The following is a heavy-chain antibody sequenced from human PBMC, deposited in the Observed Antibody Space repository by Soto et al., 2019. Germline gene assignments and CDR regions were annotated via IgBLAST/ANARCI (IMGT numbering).Heavy chain of an antibody. J-gene: IGHJ6*02. V-gene: IGHV3-21*01. CDR2: ISSSSSYI. Sequence: CGSLRRTWADAGFAFSSDIMNCIREAPGKGLEWVSSISSSSSYIYYADSVKGRFTISRDNAKNSLYLQMNSLRAEDTAVYYCARDRPGARRETYYYYYYGMDVWGQGTTVTVSS. CDR1: GFAFSSDI. D-gene: IGHD1-26*01. CDR3: ARDRPGARRETYYYYYYGMDV.